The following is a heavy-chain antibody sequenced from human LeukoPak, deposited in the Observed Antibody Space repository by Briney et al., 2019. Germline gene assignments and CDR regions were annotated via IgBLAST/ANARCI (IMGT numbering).Heavy chain of an antibody. Sequence: GGSLRLSCAASGFSFNNYGMHWVRQAPGKGLEWVAVISYDGRNKHYPDSVKGRFTISRDISTDTLWLQMDSLRTEDTAVYYCAKGPLRGTAAAIDYWGQGTLVTVSS. D-gene: IGHD2-2*01. V-gene: IGHV3-30*18. CDR3: AKGPLRGTAAAIDY. CDR2: ISYDGRNK. CDR1: GFSFNNYG. J-gene: IGHJ4*02.